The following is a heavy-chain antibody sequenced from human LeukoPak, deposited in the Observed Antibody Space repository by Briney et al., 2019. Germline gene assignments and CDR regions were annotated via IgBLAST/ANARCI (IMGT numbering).Heavy chain of an antibody. D-gene: IGHD6-19*01. CDR3: AKGSPQWLVLHDY. V-gene: IGHV3-11*01. CDR1: GFTFSDYY. J-gene: IGHJ4*02. CDR2: ISSSGSTI. Sequence: GGSPRLSCAASGFTFSDYYMSWIRQAPGKGLEWVSYISSSGSTIYYADSVKGRFTISRDNSKNTLYLQMNSLRAEDTAVYYCAKGSPQWLVLHDYWGQGTLVTVSS.